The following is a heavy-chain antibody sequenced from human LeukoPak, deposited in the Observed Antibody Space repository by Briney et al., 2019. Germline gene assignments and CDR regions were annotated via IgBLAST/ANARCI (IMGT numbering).Heavy chain of an antibody. V-gene: IGHV4-30-4*01. CDR1: GGSISSGDYY. CDR3: ARDYALYYGMDV. Sequence: SETLSLTCTVSGGSISSGDYYWGWIRQPPGKGLEWIGYIYYSGSTYYNPSLKSRVTISVDTSKNQFSLKLSSVTAADTAVYYCARDYALYYGMDVWGQGTTVTVSS. J-gene: IGHJ6*02. D-gene: IGHD3-16*01. CDR2: IYYSGST.